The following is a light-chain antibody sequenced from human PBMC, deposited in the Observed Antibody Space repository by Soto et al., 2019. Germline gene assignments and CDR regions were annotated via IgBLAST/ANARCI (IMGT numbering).Light chain of an antibody. CDR2: GAS. CDR1: QSINRN. J-gene: IGKJ1*01. Sequence: TQAPSTLSVSPLYRVTLSFMSIQSINRNLAWYQQQPGQAPRLLIYGASTRATGIPYRFSGSGSGTDFTLTISRLEPEDFAVYYCQQYGSSLWTFGQRTKVDIK. CDR3: QQYGSSLWT. V-gene: IGKV3-20*01.